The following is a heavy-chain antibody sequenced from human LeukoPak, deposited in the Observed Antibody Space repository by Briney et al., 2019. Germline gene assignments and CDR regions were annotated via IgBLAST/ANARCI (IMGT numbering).Heavy chain of an antibody. CDR3: AREGDGYNFDY. CDR1: GFTVSSNY. Sequence: PGGSLRLSCAASGFTVSSNYMSWVRQAPGKGLEWVSVIYSDGSTYYADSVKGRFTTSRDNSKNTLYLQMNSLRTEDTAVYYCAREGDGYNFDYWGQGTLVTVSS. D-gene: IGHD5-24*01. J-gene: IGHJ4*02. CDR2: IYSDGST. V-gene: IGHV3-53*01.